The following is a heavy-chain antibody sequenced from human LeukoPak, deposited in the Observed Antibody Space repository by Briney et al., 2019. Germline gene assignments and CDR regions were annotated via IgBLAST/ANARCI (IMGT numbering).Heavy chain of an antibody. V-gene: IGHV1-18*01. D-gene: IGHD3-10*01. CDR3: ARGLGVRAKMVGY. Sequence: WASVKVSCKASGYTFTSYGISWVRQAPGQGLEWMGWISAYNGNTNYAQKLQGRVTMTRNTSISTAYMELSSLRSEDTAVYYCARGLGVRAKMVGYWGQGTLVTVSS. CDR2: ISAYNGNT. CDR1: GYTFTSYG. J-gene: IGHJ4*02.